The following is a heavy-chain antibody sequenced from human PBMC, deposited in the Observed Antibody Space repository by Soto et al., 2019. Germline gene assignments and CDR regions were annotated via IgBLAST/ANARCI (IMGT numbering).Heavy chain of an antibody. Sequence: SVKVSCKASGGTFSSYAISWVRQAPGQGLEWMGGIIPIFGTANYAQKFQGRVTITADESTSTAYMELSSLRSEDTAVYYCARSEYYYDSSGYDYWGQGTLVTVSS. CDR2: IIPIFGTA. D-gene: IGHD3-22*01. V-gene: IGHV1-69*13. CDR1: GGTFSSYA. J-gene: IGHJ4*02. CDR3: ARSEYYYDSSGYDY.